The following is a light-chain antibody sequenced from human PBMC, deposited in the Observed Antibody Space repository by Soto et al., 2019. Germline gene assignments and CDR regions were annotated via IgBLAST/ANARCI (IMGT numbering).Light chain of an antibody. CDR3: QKLTSYPIT. Sequence: DIQLTQSPSFLSASLGDRVAITCRASQGISSYLAWYQQKPGQAPKLLIYAASTLPSGVPYRFRGSGSGTDFTLTISSLEPEDFAIYYCQKLTSYPITFGQGTRLEIK. J-gene: IGKJ5*01. CDR1: QGISSY. V-gene: IGKV1-9*01. CDR2: AAS.